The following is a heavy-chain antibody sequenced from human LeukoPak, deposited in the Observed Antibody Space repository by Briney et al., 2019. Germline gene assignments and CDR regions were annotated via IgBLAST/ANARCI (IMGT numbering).Heavy chain of an antibody. J-gene: IGHJ4*02. CDR1: GYFFSHYG. CDR3: AGDQCSSTSCYVGVGIFDY. V-gene: IGHV1-18*01. CDR2: MSGFNGNT. D-gene: IGHD2-2*01. Sequence: ASVKVSCKTSGYFFSHYGISWVRQAPRQGPEWLGWMSGFNGNTNYAQRVQGRVTMTTDTATSTAYMELRSLRSEDTAVYYCAGDQCSSTSCYVGVGIFDYWGQGTLVTVSS.